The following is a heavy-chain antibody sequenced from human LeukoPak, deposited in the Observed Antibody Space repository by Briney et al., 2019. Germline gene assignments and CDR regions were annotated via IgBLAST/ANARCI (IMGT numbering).Heavy chain of an antibody. CDR2: IYYDGST. CDR3: TRDSQLEWFYS. Sequence: PSETLSLTCSVSGVSISRSSDYWGWIRQSPGEGLEWIGTIYYDGSTYYNPSLKSRVTISMDTSKNQFSLNLSSVTAADTAVYYCTRDSQLEWFYSWGQGTLVTVSS. D-gene: IGHD3-10*01. V-gene: IGHV4-39*07. J-gene: IGHJ5*01. CDR1: GVSISRSSDY.